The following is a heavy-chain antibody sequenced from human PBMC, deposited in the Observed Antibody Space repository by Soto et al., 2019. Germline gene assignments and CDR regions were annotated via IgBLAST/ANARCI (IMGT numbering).Heavy chain of an antibody. CDR2: ISPLFGTA. CDR1: GGTFSRYS. D-gene: IGHD4-17*01. Sequence: QVQLVQSGTEVKKPGSSVKVSCKASGGTFSRYSISWVRQAPGQGLEWRGGISPLFGTANYAQKFQGRVTITADESTSTAYMELSSLRSEDTAVYYRAREGYGDYGKPFDFWGQGTLVTVSS. J-gene: IGHJ4*02. CDR3: AREGYGDYGKPFDF. V-gene: IGHV1-69*01.